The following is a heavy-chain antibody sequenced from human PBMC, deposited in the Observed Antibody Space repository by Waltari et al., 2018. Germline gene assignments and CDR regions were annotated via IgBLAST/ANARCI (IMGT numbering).Heavy chain of an antibody. V-gene: IGHV1-18*01. Sequence: FQWVHLGVEVKKLGASVKVSCKASLYIFSNYGITWVRQAPGQGLEWMGWISGYNGDTKYEQGLQGRVTMTTDTATTTAYMEIRSLRYDDTAVYYCARDDVDSSNFGGFWGQGTVVTVSS. J-gene: IGHJ4*02. D-gene: IGHD6-13*01. CDR2: ISGYNGDT. CDR3: ARDDVDSSNFGGF. CDR1: LYIFSNYG.